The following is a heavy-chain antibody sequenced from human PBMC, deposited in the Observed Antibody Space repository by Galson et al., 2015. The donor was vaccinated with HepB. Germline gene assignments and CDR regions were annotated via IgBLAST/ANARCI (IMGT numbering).Heavy chain of an antibody. J-gene: IGHJ4*02. D-gene: IGHD3-3*01. V-gene: IGHV3-23*01. Sequence: SLRLSCAASGFTFSSYAMSWVRQAPGKGLEWVSAISCSGGSTYYADSVKGLFTISRDNSKNTLYLQMNSLRAEDTAVYYCAKAHDFSSGPPDYWGPVTLVTVSS. CDR2: ISCSGGST. CDR1: GFTFSSYA. CDR3: AKAHDFSSGPPDY.